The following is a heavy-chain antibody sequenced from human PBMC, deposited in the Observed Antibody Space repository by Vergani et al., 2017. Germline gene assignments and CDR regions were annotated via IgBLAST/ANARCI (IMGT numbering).Heavy chain of an antibody. Sequence: QVQLQESGPGLVKPSQTLSLTCPVSGGSISSGDYYWSWIRQPPGKGLEWIGYIYYSGSTYYNPSLKSRVTISVDTSKNQFSLKLSSVTAADTAVYYCARVSIVVVPAAGAYYYYYMDVWGKGTTVTVSS. J-gene: IGHJ6*03. CDR1: GGSISSGDYY. CDR2: IYYSGST. D-gene: IGHD2-2*01. V-gene: IGHV4-30-4*01. CDR3: ARVSIVVVPAAGAYYYYYMDV.